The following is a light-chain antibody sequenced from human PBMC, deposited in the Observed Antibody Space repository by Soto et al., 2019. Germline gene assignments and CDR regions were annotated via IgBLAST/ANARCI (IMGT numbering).Light chain of an antibody. Sequence: EIVLTQSPATLSLSPGERATLSCRASQSVSSYLAWYQQKPGQAPRLLIYDASNRATGIPARFSGSGSGTDFTLTISSLELEDFAVYYCQQRSNWPLLTLGGGTKVEIK. J-gene: IGKJ4*01. V-gene: IGKV3-11*01. CDR2: DAS. CDR3: QQRSNWPLLT. CDR1: QSVSSY.